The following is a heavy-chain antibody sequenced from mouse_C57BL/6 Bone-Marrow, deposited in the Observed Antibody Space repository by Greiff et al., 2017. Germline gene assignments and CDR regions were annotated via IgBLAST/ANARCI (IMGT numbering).Heavy chain of an antibody. CDR2: INPGSGGT. J-gene: IGHJ2*01. D-gene: IGHD6-1*01. Sequence: VQLQQSGAELVRPGTSVKVSCKASGYAFTNYLIEWVKQRPGQGLEWIGVINPGSGGTNYNEKFKGKATLTADKSSSTAYMQLSSLTSEDSAVYFCACASGYWGQGTTLTVSS. CDR3: ACASGY. CDR1: GYAFTNYL. V-gene: IGHV1-54*01.